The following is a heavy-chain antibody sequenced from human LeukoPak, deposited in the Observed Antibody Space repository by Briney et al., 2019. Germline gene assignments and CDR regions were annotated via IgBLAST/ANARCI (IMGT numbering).Heavy chain of an antibody. CDR3: ARGEDTAMAEFDY. Sequence: SETLSLTCTVSGGSISSSSYYWGWIRQPPGKGLEWIGSIYYSGSTYYNPSLKSRVTISVDTSKNQFSLKLSSVTAADTAVYYCARGEDTAMAEFDYWGQGTLVTVSS. J-gene: IGHJ4*02. CDR1: GGSISSSSYY. D-gene: IGHD5-18*01. V-gene: IGHV4-39*07. CDR2: IYYSGST.